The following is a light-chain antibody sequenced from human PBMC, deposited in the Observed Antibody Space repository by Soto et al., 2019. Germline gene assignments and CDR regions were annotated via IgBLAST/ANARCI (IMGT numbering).Light chain of an antibody. V-gene: IGKV3-20*01. CDR1: QSVSNSY. Sequence: ENVLTQSPGTLSLSPGERATLSCRASQSVSNSYLAWYQQKPGQTPRLLIHHASIRATGIPDKFSGRGSGTDFTLTISRLEPEDFAVYYCQQYGDSLLTFGGGTKVVIE. J-gene: IGKJ4*01. CDR3: QQYGDSLLT. CDR2: HAS.